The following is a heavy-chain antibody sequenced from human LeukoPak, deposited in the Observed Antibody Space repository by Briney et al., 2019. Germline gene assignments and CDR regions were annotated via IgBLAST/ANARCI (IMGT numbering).Heavy chain of an antibody. J-gene: IGHJ4*02. D-gene: IGHD3-22*01. Sequence: GGSLRLSCAASGFTVSSNYMNWVRRAPGKGLEWVSVIYSGGSTYYADSVKGRFTISRDNSKNTLYLQMNSLRAEDTAVYYCASASRGSSGSDYWGQGTLVTVSS. CDR2: IYSGGST. CDR1: GFTVSSNY. V-gene: IGHV3-66*01. CDR3: ASASRGSSGSDY.